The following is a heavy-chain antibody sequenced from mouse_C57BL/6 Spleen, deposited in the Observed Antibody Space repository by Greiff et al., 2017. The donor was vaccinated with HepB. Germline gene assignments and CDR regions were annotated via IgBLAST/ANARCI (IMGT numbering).Heavy chain of an antibody. V-gene: IGHV5-4*01. CDR2: ISDGGSYT. J-gene: IGHJ2*01. Sequence: EVQGVESGGGLVKPGGSLKLSCAASGFTFSSYAMSWVRQTPEKRLEWVATISDGGSYTYYPDNVKGRFTISRDNAKNNLYLQMSHLKSEDTAMYYCAREDGYYGFDYWGQGTTLTVSS. CDR1: GFTFSSYA. CDR3: AREDGYYGFDY. D-gene: IGHD2-3*01.